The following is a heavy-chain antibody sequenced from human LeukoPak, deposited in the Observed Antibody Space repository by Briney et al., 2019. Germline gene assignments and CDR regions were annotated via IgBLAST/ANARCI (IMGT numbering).Heavy chain of an antibody. J-gene: IGHJ4*02. Sequence: SETLSLTCTVSGGSISSYYWSWIRQPPGKGLEWIGYIYYSGSTNYNPSLKSRVTISVDTSKNQFSLKLSSVTAADTAVYYCAREVSRSNFDYWGQGTLVTVSS. CDR3: AREVSRSNFDY. V-gene: IGHV4-59*01. CDR2: IYYSGST. D-gene: IGHD6-13*01. CDR1: GGSISSYY.